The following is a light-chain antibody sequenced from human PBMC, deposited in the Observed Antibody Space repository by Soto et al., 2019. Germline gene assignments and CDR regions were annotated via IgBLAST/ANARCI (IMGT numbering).Light chain of an antibody. CDR3: HQRQSWPRT. CDR2: GAS. J-gene: IGKJ1*01. V-gene: IGKV3-20*01. Sequence: EIVLTQSPGTLSLSPGERATLSCRSSQSVSSSYLAWYQQKPGQAPRLLIYGASSRATGIPDRFSGSGSGTDFTLTISRLQPEDVAVYYCHQRQSWPRTFGQGTKVDI. CDR1: QSVSSSY.